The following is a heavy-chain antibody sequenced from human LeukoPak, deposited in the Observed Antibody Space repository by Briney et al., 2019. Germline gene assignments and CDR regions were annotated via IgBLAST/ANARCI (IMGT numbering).Heavy chain of an antibody. D-gene: IGHD3-10*01. CDR1: GFTFSSYS. Sequence: GGSLRLSCAASGFTFSSYSMNWVRQAPGKGLEWVAVISSDGSNEYYADSVKGRFTISRDNSKNTLYLQMTSLRAEDTAVYYFAKEGYYGSGSFPDYWGQGTLVTVSS. CDR2: ISSDGSNE. CDR3: AKEGYYGSGSFPDY. V-gene: IGHV3-30*18. J-gene: IGHJ4*02.